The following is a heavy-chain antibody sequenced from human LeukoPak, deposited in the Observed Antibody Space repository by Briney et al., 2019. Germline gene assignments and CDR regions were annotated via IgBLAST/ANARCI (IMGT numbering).Heavy chain of an antibody. CDR2: IYHSGST. D-gene: IGHD3-3*01. Sequence: PSQTLSHTCAFSGGSISSGGYSWSWIRQPPGKCLEWIGYIYHSGSTYYNPSLKSRVTISVDRSKNQFSLKLSSVTAADTAVYYCARGMYDFWSGSKATWFDPWGQGTLVTVSS. J-gene: IGHJ5*02. CDR1: GGSISSGGYS. V-gene: IGHV4-30-2*01. CDR3: ARGMYDFWSGSKATWFDP.